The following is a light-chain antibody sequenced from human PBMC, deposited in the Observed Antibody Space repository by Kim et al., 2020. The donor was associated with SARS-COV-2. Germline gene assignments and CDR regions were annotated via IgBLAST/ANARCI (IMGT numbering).Light chain of an antibody. CDR2: GKN. J-gene: IGLJ2*01. CDR3: NSRDSNDNVL. V-gene: IGLV3-19*01. CDR1: SIRSYY. Sequence: VAVGQTVRSTCQGESIRSYYDTWYQQKQGRAPIVVIYGKNNRHSGIPDRFSGSSSGNTASLTITGTQAGDEADYYCNSRDSNDNVLFGGGTKVTVL.